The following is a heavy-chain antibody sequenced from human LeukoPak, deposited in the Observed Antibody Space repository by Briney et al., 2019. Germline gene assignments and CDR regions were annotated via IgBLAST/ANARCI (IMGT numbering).Heavy chain of an antibody. D-gene: IGHD6-13*01. CDR2: RWVDGSNK. J-gene: IGHJ4*02. CDR1: GFIFSNYG. CDR3: GRVGYSSSWYNLDY. V-gene: IGHV3-33*01. Sequence: GGSLRLSCAGSGFIFSNYGMNWVRRAPGRGLEWVTVRWVDGSNKYYADSVRGRFTVSRDNSKNTVILEMNSLRAEDTAVYYCGRVGYSSSWYNLDYWGQGTLVTVS.